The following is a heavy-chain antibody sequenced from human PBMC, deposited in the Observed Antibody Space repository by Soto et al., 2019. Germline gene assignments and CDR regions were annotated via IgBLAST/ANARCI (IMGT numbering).Heavy chain of an antibody. CDR1: GGSISSSSYY. Sequence: SETLSLTCTVSGGSISSSSYYWGWIRQPPGKGLGWIGSIYYSGSTYYNPSLKSRVTISVVTSKNQFSLKLSSVTAADTAVYYCASLRQYLYYFDYWGQGTLVTVSS. CDR3: ASLRQYLYYFDY. CDR2: IYYSGST. D-gene: IGHD2-2*02. J-gene: IGHJ4*02. V-gene: IGHV4-39*01.